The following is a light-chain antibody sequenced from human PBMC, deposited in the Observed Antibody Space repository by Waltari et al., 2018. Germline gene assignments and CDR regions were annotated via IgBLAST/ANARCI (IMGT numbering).Light chain of an antibody. J-gene: IGLJ3*02. Sequence: QTVVTQEPSLAVSPGGTVALTCALSSGSLSDNSYASWYQQTPVQPPRTLVYKGNRRSSGVPDRFSGSILGNKAALTITGAQADDESDYYCLLYMGSGIWVFGGGTKLTVL. CDR3: LLYMGSGIWV. V-gene: IGLV8-61*01. CDR2: KGN. CDR1: SGSLSDNSY.